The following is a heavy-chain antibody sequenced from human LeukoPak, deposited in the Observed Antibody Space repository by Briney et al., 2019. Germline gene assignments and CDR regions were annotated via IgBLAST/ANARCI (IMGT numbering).Heavy chain of an antibody. V-gene: IGHV3-21*01. Sequence: PGGSLRLSCAASGFTFSSYSMNWVRQAPGKGLEWVSSISSSSSYIYYADSVKGRFTISRDNAKNSLYLQMNSLRAEDTAVYYCARHPQWARYYFDYWGQGTLVTVSS. D-gene: IGHD2-8*01. CDR1: GFTFSSYS. J-gene: IGHJ4*02. CDR3: ARHPQWARYYFDY. CDR2: ISSSSSYI.